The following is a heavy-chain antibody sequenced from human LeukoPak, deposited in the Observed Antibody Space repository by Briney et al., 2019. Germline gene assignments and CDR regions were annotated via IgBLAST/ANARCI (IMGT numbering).Heavy chain of an antibody. D-gene: IGHD5-12*01. J-gene: IGHJ4*02. V-gene: IGHV1-2*04. CDR1: GYTFTGYY. CDR3: ARDKNSGYDYESGRLDY. CDR2: INPNSGGT. Sequence: ASVKVSCKASGYTFTGYYMHWVRQAPGQGLEWMGWINPNSGGTNYAQKFQGWVTMTRDTSISTAYMELSRLRSDDTAVYYCARDKNSGYDYESGRLDYWGQGTLVTVSS.